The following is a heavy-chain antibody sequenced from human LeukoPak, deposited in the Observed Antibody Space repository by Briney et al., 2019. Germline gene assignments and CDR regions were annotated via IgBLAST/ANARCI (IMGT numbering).Heavy chain of an antibody. D-gene: IGHD5/OR15-5a*01. CDR3: ARDPPLVSGPVYYYYYMDV. CDR2: ISRSSYYI. V-gene: IGHV3-21*01. J-gene: IGHJ6*03. Sequence: GGSLRLSCAGSGFSFNNYAMSWVRQAPGKGLEWVSSISRSSYYIYYTDSVKGRFTISRDNAKNSLYLQMNSLRAEDTAVYYCARDPPLVSGPVYYYYYMDVWGKGTTVTVSS. CDR1: GFSFNNYA.